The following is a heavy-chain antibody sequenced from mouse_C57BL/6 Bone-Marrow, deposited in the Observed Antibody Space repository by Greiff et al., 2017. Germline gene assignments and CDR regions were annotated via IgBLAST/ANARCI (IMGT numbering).Heavy chain of an antibody. D-gene: IGHD1-1*01. CDR3: ARNYYGSSPLYFDY. V-gene: IGHV1-81*01. Sequence: VQLQQSGAELARPGASVKLSCKASGYTFTSYGISWVKQRTGQGLEWIGEIYPRSGNTYYNEKFKGKATLTADKSSSTAYMELRSLTSEDSAVYFCARNYYGSSPLYFDYWGQGTTLTVSS. J-gene: IGHJ2*01. CDR2: IYPRSGNT. CDR1: GYTFTSYG.